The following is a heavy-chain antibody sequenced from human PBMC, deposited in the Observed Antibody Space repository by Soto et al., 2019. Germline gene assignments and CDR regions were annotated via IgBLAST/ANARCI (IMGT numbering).Heavy chain of an antibody. Sequence: QVQLQQWGAGLLKPSETLSLTCAVYGGSFSGYYWSWIRQPPGKGLEWIGEINHSGSTNYNPSLKSRGTISVDTSKDQFSLKLSSVTAADTAVYYCARLTAYSSGWYVDYWGQGTLVTVSS. CDR3: ARLTAYSSGWYVDY. V-gene: IGHV4-34*01. D-gene: IGHD6-19*01. CDR1: GGSFSGYY. J-gene: IGHJ4*02. CDR2: INHSGST.